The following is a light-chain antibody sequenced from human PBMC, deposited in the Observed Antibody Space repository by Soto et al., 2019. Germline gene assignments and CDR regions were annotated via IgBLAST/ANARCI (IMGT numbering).Light chain of an antibody. CDR1: SSNIGSNT. V-gene: IGLV1-44*01. J-gene: IGLJ2*01. Sequence: QSVLTQPPSASGTPGQRVTISCSGSSSNIGSNTVNWYQQLPGTAPKLLIYSNNQRPSGVPDRFSGSKSGTSVSLAISGLQSEDEADYYCAAWDDSLNGSVVFGGGTQLTVL. CDR2: SNN. CDR3: AAWDDSLNGSVV.